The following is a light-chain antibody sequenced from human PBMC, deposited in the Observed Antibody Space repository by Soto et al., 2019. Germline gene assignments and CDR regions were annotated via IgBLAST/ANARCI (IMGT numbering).Light chain of an antibody. Sequence: DIQMTQSLSSLSASVGDRVTITCRASQSISNSLSWYQQKPGKAPNFLIYVASTLQSGVPLRFSGSGSGTDFTLTISSLQPEDVATYYCQQTFSPPYTFGQGTKLEIK. CDR1: QSISNS. V-gene: IGKV1-39*01. CDR2: VAS. J-gene: IGKJ2*01. CDR3: QQTFSPPYT.